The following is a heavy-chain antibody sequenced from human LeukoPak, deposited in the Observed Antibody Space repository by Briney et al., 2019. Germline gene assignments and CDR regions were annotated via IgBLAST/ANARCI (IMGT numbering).Heavy chain of an antibody. CDR1: GGSFSGYD. CDR3: ARGWYSSGWYDPVTAY. Sequence: PSETLSLTCAVYGGSFSGYDWSWIRQPPGQGVEWIGEINHSGSTKYNPSLKSRVTISVDTSKNRFSLKLSSVTAADTAVYYCARGWYSSGWYDPVTAYWGQGTLVTVSS. D-gene: IGHD6-19*01. CDR2: INHSGST. V-gene: IGHV4-34*01. J-gene: IGHJ4*02.